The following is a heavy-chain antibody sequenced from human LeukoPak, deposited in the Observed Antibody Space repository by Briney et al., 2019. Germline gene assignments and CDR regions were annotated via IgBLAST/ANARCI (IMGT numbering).Heavy chain of an antibody. D-gene: IGHD2-15*01. Sequence: GGSLRLSCAASGFTFSSYGMHWVRQAPGKGLEWVAVMSYDGSNKYYADSVKGRFTISRDNSKNTLYLQMNSLRAEDTAVYYCAREGGSDAFDIWGQGTMVTVSS. CDR1: GFTFSSYG. CDR3: AREGGSDAFDI. V-gene: IGHV3-30*19. CDR2: MSYDGSNK. J-gene: IGHJ3*02.